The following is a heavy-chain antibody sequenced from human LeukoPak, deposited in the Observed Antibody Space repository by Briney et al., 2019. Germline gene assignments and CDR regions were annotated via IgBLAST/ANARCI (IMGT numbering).Heavy chain of an antibody. J-gene: IGHJ5*02. D-gene: IGHD6-13*01. Sequence: PGGSLRLSCAASGFTFSSYAMSWVRQAPGKGLEWVSSITGRGDETFYADSVKGRFSLSRDNSKNMLYLQMYSLGAEDTAIYYCAKGAAAGLVDWFDPWGQGTLVTVSS. CDR3: AKGAAAGLVDWFDP. CDR2: ITGRGDET. V-gene: IGHV3-23*01. CDR1: GFTFSSYA.